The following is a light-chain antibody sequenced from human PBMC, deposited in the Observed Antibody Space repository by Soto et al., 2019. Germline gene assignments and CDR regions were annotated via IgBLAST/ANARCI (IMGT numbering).Light chain of an antibody. Sequence: EIVLTQSPGTLSLSPGERATLSCRASQSVRTSYLAWYQQKPGQPPRLLIYGASSRATAIPDRFSGSGSGTDFTFTISSLQPEDIATYYCQQYDNLPPWTFGQGTKVDIK. V-gene: IGKV3-20*01. J-gene: IGKJ1*01. CDR1: QSVRTSY. CDR2: GAS. CDR3: QQYDNLPPWT.